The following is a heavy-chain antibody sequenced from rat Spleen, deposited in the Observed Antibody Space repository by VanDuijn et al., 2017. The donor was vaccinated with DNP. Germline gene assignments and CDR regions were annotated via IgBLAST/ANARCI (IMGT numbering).Heavy chain of an antibody. J-gene: IGHJ1*01. CDR2: ISPSGGST. CDR3: ASSTGLDF. D-gene: IGHD4-1*01. CDR1: GFTFSDYD. Sequence: EVQLVETGGGLVQPGRSLKLSCAASGFTFSDYDMAWVRQAPTKGLEWVASISPSGGSTYYRDSVKGRFTVSRDNAKSSLYLQMDSLRFEDTATYYCASSTGLDFWGPGTMVTVSS. V-gene: IGHV5-25*01.